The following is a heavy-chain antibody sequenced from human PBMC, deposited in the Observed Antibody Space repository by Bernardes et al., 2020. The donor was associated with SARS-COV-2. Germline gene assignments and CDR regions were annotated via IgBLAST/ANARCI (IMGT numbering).Heavy chain of an antibody. Sequence: SETLSLTCTVSGGSISSSSYYWGWIRQPPGKGLEWIGSIYYSGSTYYNPSLKSRVTISVDTSKNQFSLKLSSVTAADTAVYYCARAQWLAHYFDYWGQGILVTVSS. D-gene: IGHD6-19*01. CDR1: GGSISSSSYY. J-gene: IGHJ4*02. CDR3: ARAQWLAHYFDY. CDR2: IYYSGST. V-gene: IGHV4-39*01.